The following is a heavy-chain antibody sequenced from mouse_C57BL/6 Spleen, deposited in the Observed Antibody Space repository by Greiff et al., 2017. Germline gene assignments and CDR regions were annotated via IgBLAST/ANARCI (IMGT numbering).Heavy chain of an antibody. Sequence: QVQLQQSGAELARPGASVKMSCKASGYTFTSYTMHWVKQRPGQGLEWIGYINPSSGYTKYIQKFKDKATLTADKSSSTAYMQLSSLTSEDSAVYYCANDYDGWYYAMDYWGQGTSVTVSS. J-gene: IGHJ4*01. D-gene: IGHD2-4*01. V-gene: IGHV1-4*01. CDR3: ANDYDGWYYAMDY. CDR1: GYTFTSYT. CDR2: INPSSGYT.